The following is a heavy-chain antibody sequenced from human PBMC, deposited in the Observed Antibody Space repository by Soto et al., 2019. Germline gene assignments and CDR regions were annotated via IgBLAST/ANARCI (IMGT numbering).Heavy chain of an antibody. D-gene: IGHD3-22*01. CDR1: DLTFRSYS. V-gene: IGHV3-30-3*01. CDR3: ARDFGTTTYYYDSSGYYRTQEDYYYYGMDV. CDR2: ISYDGSNK. J-gene: IGHJ6*02. Sequence: GGTLILSCAPADLTFRSYSMHWVRQAPGKGLEWVAVISYDGSNKYYADSVKGRFTISRDNSKNTLYLQMNSLRAEDTAVYYCARDFGTTTYYYDSSGYYRTQEDYYYYGMDVWGQGTTVTVSS.